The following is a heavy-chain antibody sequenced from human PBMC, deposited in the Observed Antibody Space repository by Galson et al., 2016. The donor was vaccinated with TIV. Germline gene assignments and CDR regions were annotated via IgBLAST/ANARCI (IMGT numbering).Heavy chain of an antibody. CDR1: GFSIKSGYF. CDR2: IYESGTT. D-gene: IGHD4-17*01. CDR3: INEGSTVTMHHYFGMDV. J-gene: IGHJ6*02. V-gene: IGHV4-38-2*01. Sequence: TLSLTCVVSGFSIKSGYFWGWIRQPPGKGLQWIGSIYESGTTYSNPSLKSRLTMSVDTSKNQFSLKLSSVTAADTAVYYCINEGSTVTMHHYFGMDVWGQGTSVTVSS.